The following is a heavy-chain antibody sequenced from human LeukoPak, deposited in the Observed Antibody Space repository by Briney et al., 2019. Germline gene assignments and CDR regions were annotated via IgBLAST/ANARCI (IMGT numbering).Heavy chain of an antibody. CDR1: GGTFSSYA. J-gene: IGHJ4*02. Sequence: ASVKVSCKASGGTFSSYAISWVRQAPGQGLEWMGRIIPILGIANYAQKFQGRVTITADKSTSTAYMELSSLRSEDTAVYYCAIGYCSGGSCYRLYYWGQGTLVTVSS. CDR3: AIGYCSGGSCYRLYY. D-gene: IGHD2-15*01. V-gene: IGHV1-69*04. CDR2: IIPILGIA.